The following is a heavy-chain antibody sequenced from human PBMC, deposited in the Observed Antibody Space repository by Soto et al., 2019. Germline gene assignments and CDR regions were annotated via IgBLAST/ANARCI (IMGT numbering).Heavy chain of an antibody. Sequence: GASVKVSCKASGYTFTSYGISWVRQAPGQGLEWMGWISAYNGNTDYAQKLQGRVTMTTDTSTSTAYMELRSLRSEDTAVYYCARSQPGTSCSSPWGQGTLVTVSS. V-gene: IGHV1-18*01. D-gene: IGHD2-2*01. CDR1: GYTFTSYG. CDR2: ISAYNGNT. CDR3: ARSQPGTSCSSP. J-gene: IGHJ5*02.